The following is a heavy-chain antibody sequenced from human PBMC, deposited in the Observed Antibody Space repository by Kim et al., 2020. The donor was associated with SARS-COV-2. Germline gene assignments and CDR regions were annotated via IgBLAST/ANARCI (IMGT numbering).Heavy chain of an antibody. V-gene: IGHV4-30-4*01. CDR3: ARDTRWKYYFEY. D-gene: IGHD1-1*01. CDR1: GGSISSGDYY. Sequence: SETLSLTCTVSGGSISSGDYYWSWIRQPPGKGLEWIGYIYYSGNIYYNPSLKSRVTISVDTSKNQFSLKLSSVTAADTAVYYCARDTRWKYYFEYWGQGTLVTVSS. CDR2: IYYSGNI. J-gene: IGHJ4*02.